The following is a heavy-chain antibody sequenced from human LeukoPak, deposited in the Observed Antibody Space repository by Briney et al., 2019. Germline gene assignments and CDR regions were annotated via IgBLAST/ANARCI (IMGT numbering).Heavy chain of an antibody. CDR1: GSTFSNYW. V-gene: IGHV3-74*01. D-gene: IGHD3-10*01. J-gene: IGHJ6*02. CDR3: ARGLSYYGSGSYSPRMGYYYYGMDV. CDR2: INSDGSST. Sequence: GGSLRLSCAASGSTFSNYWMHWVRQAPGKGLVWVSRINSDGSSTSYADSVKGRFTISRGNAKNTLYLRMNSLRAEDTAVYYCARGLSYYGSGSYSPRMGYYYYGMDVWGQGTTVTVSS.